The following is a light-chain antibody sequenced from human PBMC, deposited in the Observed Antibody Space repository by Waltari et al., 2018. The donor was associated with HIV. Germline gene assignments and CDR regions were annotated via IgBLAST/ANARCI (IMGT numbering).Light chain of an antibody. V-gene: IGKV3-11*01. CDR3: QQRGNWPIT. J-gene: IGKJ5*01. CDR1: QSVSSY. Sequence: EIVLTQSPVTLSLSPGERATLSCRASQSVSSYLAWYQHKPGQAPRPLIYGASSRATGIPARFSGSGSGTDFTLTISSLEPGDFGVYYCQQRGNWPITFGQGTRLEIK. CDR2: GAS.